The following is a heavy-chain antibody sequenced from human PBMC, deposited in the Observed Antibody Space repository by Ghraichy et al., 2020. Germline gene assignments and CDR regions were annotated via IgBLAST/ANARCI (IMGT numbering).Heavy chain of an antibody. CDR1: GFTFSAYT. D-gene: IGHD3-3*01. Sequence: GGSLRLSCAGSGFTFSAYTMNWVRQAPGKGLEWISSISSSSSSTIYSADSVKGRFIISRDNANNSLYLQMYSLRAEDTAVYYCARKGFWGGYYRVPYDYWGQGTLVTVST. J-gene: IGHJ4*02. V-gene: IGHV3-48*01. CDR2: ISSSSSSTI. CDR3: ARKGFWGGYYRVPYDY.